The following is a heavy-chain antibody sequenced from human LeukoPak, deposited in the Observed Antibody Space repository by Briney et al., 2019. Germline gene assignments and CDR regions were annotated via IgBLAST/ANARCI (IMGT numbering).Heavy chain of an antibody. CDR2: IYYSGST. D-gene: IGHD2-2*01. V-gene: IGHV4-59*11. Sequence: SETLSLTCTVSGGSISSHYWSWIRQPPGKGLEWIGYIYYSGSTNYNPSLKSRVTISVDTSKSQFSLKLSSVTAADTAVYYCARVVYCSSTSCYLHYYYMDVWGKGTTVTVSS. CDR1: GGSISSHY. J-gene: IGHJ6*03. CDR3: ARVVYCSSTSCYLHYYYMDV.